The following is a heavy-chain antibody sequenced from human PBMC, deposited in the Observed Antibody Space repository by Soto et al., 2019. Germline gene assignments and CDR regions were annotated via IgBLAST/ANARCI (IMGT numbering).Heavy chain of an antibody. CDR3: ARGEYSGFGDY. J-gene: IGHJ4*02. Sequence: GSLRLSCAASGFTFSFFNMNWVRQAPGKGLEWVSYISSSNSPIYYADSVKGRFTISRDNAKNSLHLQMNSLRDEDTAVYYCARGEYSGFGDYWGQGTLVTVSS. D-gene: IGHD5-12*01. CDR2: ISSSNSPI. CDR1: GFTFSFFN. V-gene: IGHV3-48*02.